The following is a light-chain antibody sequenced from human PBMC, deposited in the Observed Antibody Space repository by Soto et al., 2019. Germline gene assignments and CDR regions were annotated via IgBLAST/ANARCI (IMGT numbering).Light chain of an antibody. CDR2: DAS. V-gene: IGKV1-5*01. CDR3: QQYSSRST. Sequence: DIHLTQSPSTLPSSVGDRVTITCRASQSIGNWLAWYQQKPGKAPNLLIYDASSLQSGVPSRLSGSGFGTEFTLTISSLQPGDFATYYCQQYSSRSTFGQGTKVDIK. J-gene: IGKJ1*01. CDR1: QSIGNW.